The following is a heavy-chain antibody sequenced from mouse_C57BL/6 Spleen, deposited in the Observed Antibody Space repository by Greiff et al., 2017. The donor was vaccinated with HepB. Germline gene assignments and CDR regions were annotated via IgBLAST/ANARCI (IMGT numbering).Heavy chain of an antibody. CDR3: ARSKAYYSNWYYFDY. J-gene: IGHJ2*01. Sequence: EVQLQQSGPELVKPGASVKISCKASGYTFTDYYMNWVKQSHGKSLEWIGDINPNNGGTSYNQKFKGKATLTVDKSSSTAYMELRSLTSEDSAVYYCARSKAYYSNWYYFDYWGQGTTLTVSS. D-gene: IGHD2-5*01. CDR1: GYTFTDYY. CDR2: INPNNGGT. V-gene: IGHV1-26*01.